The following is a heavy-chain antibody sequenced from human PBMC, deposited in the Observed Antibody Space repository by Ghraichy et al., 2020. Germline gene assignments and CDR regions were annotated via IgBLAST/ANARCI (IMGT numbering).Heavy chain of an antibody. CDR2: ISYDGSNK. D-gene: IGHD5-18*01. V-gene: IGHV3-30*18. CDR1: GFTFSSYG. Sequence: GESLNISCAASGFTFSSYGMHWVRQAPGKGLEWVAVISYDGSNKYYADSVKGRFTISRDNSKNTLYLQMNSLRAEDTAVYYCAKDQWTAMVTGAGVDYWGQGTLVTVSS. J-gene: IGHJ4*02. CDR3: AKDQWTAMVTGAGVDY.